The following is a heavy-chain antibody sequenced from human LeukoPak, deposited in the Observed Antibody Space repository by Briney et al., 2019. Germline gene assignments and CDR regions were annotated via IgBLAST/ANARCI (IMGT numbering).Heavy chain of an antibody. V-gene: IGHV4-39*07. D-gene: IGHD6-13*01. J-gene: IGHJ6*03. Sequence: SETLSLTCTVSGGSISSSSYYWGWIRQPPGKGLEWIGSIYYSGSTYYNPSLKSRVTISVDTSKNQFSLKLSSVTAADTAVYYCARDLHSSSWNHYYYYMDVWGKGTTVTVSS. CDR2: IYYSGST. CDR3: ARDLHSSSWNHYYYYMDV. CDR1: GGSISSSSYY.